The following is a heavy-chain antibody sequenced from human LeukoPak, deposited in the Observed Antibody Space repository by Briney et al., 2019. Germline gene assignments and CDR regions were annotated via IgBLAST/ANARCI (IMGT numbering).Heavy chain of an antibody. J-gene: IGHJ1*01. Sequence: GGSLRLSCAASGFTFSSYWMSWVRQAPGKGLEWVANIKQDGSEKYYVDSVKGRFAISRDNAKNSLYLQMNSLRGEDTAVYYCARSSSWIGTNEYFLHWGQGTLVTVSS. CDR1: GFTFSSYW. V-gene: IGHV3-7*01. CDR3: ARSSSWIGTNEYFLH. CDR2: IKQDGSEK. D-gene: IGHD3-3*01.